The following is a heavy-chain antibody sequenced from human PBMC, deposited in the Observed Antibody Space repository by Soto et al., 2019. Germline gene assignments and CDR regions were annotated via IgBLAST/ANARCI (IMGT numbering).Heavy chain of an antibody. D-gene: IGHD1-20*01. CDR3: AKVRYNWNPETLNNWFDP. V-gene: IGHV3-23*01. J-gene: IGHJ5*02. CDR1: GFTFSSYA. Sequence: GGSLRLSCADSGFTFSSYAMSRVRQAPGKGLEWVSAISGSDGSTYYADSVKGRFTISRDNSKNTLYLQMSSLRAEDTALYYCAKVRYNWNPETLNNWFDPWGQGTLVTVSS. CDR2: ISGSDGST.